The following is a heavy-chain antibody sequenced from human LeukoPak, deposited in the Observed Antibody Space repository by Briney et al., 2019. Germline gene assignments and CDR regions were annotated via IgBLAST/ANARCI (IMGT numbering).Heavy chain of an antibody. Sequence: PGGSLRLSCAASGFTFSSYGIHWVRQAPGKGLEWVAVVSYDGSKKYYADSVKGRFTISRDNSKNTLYLQMNSLRAEDTAVYYCARGGKRAVAGTRSPQYFQHWGQGTLVTVSS. CDR2: VSYDGSKK. D-gene: IGHD6-19*01. V-gene: IGHV3-30*04. CDR1: GFTFSSYG. CDR3: ARGGKRAVAGTRSPQYFQH. J-gene: IGHJ1*01.